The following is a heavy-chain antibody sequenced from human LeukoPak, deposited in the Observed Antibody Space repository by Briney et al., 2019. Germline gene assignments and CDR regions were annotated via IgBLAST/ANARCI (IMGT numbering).Heavy chain of an antibody. Sequence: GPSVKLSCEASGYTFTGYYMHWVREAPGQGREGMGWINPNSGGTNYAQKFQGRVTMTRDTSISTAYMELSRLRSDDTAVYYCAREAQPLDYYYYLDVWGKGTTVTVSS. CDR2: INPNSGGT. D-gene: IGHD2-2*01. CDR1: GYTFTGYY. V-gene: IGHV1-2*02. CDR3: AREAQPLDYYYYLDV. J-gene: IGHJ6*03.